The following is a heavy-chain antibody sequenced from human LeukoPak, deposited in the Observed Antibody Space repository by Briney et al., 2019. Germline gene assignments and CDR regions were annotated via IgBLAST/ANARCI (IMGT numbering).Heavy chain of an antibody. J-gene: IGHJ3*02. D-gene: IGHD4-17*01. CDR3: ARASQGITVGAFDI. CDR2: IYTSGST. CDR1: GYSISSGYY. Sequence: PSETLSLTCTVSGYSISSGYYWSWIRQPAGKGLEWIGRIYTSGSTNYNPSLKSRVTTSVDTSKNQFSLKLSSVTAADTAVYYCARASQGITVGAFDIWGQGTMVTVSS. V-gene: IGHV4-4*07.